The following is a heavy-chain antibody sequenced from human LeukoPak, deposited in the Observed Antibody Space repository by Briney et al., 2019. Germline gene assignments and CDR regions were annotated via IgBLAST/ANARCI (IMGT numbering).Heavy chain of an antibody. J-gene: IGHJ6*03. CDR1: GFPFSNYG. Sequence: GGSLRLSCAASGFPFSNYGMNWVRQAPGKGLEWVSGITGSGITTYYGDSVKGRFTISRDNSKNTVYLQMNSLIVEDTAVYYCARDPYNGYYGDDYYYYMDVWGKGTTVTISS. D-gene: IGHD4-17*01. V-gene: IGHV3-23*01. CDR2: ITGSGITT. CDR3: ARDPYNGYYGDDYYYYMDV.